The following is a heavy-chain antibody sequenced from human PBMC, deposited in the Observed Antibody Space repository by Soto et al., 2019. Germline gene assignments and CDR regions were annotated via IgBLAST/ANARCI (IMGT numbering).Heavy chain of an antibody. CDR3: ARVRGQWLNIDY. CDR1: GGSVSSGSYY. V-gene: IGHV4-61*01. Sequence: SETLSLTCTVSGGSVSSGSYYWSWIRQPPGKGLEWIGYIYYSGSTNYNPSLKSRVTISVDTSKNQFSLKLSSVTAADTAVYYCARVRGQWLNIDYWGQGTLVTVSS. CDR2: IYYSGST. D-gene: IGHD6-19*01. J-gene: IGHJ4*02.